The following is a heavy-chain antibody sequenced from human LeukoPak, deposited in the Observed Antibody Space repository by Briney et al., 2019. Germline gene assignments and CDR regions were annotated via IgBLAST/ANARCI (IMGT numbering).Heavy chain of an antibody. J-gene: IGHJ4*02. CDR2: TNEAGNVN. D-gene: IGHD2-15*01. CDR1: GFIFKNYW. Sequence: GGSLRLSCAASGFIFKNYWMTWVRQAPGRGLEWVANTNEAGNVNNYMGSVKGRFTISRDNAKNSLCLQMNSLTAEDTAIYYCAKHQPAQRVVDYWGQGTLVTVSS. CDR3: AKHQPAQRVVDY. V-gene: IGHV3-7*03.